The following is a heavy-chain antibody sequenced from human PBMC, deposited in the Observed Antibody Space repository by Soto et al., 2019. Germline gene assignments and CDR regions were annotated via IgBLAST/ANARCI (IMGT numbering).Heavy chain of an antibody. CDR2: INPSGGST. CDR1: GYTFTNYA. J-gene: IGHJ5*02. CDR3: ARWLQLPDWFDP. D-gene: IGHD5-12*01. V-gene: IGHV1-46*03. Sequence: GASVKVSCKASGYTFTNYAMHWVRQAPGQRLEWMGIINPSGGSTSYAQKSQGRVTMTRDTSTSTVYMELSSLRSEDTAVYYCARWLQLPDWFDPWGQGALVTVSS.